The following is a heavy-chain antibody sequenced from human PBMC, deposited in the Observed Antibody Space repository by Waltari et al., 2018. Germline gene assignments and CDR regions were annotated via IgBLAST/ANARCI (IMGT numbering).Heavy chain of an antibody. CDR2: IIPIFGTA. V-gene: IGHV1-69*14. CDR1: GGTFSSYA. Sequence: QVQLVQSGAEVKKPGSSVKVSCKASGGTFSSYAISWVRQAPGQGLEWMGGIIPIFGTANYAQKFQGRVTITADKSTSTAYMELSSLRSEDTAVYYCAAAHCSSTSCYTEYFQHWGQGTLVTVSS. J-gene: IGHJ1*01. CDR3: AAAHCSSTSCYTEYFQH. D-gene: IGHD2-2*01.